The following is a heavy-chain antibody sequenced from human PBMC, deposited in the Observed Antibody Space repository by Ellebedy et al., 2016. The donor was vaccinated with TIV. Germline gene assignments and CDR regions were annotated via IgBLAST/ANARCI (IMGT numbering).Heavy chain of an antibody. CDR3: ARDPRPYLRYGHYDY. CDR1: GFTVSSFG. J-gene: IGHJ4*02. Sequence: PGGSLRLSCAASGFTVSSFGMNRVRHAPGKGLEWVSSIGDSGTHIYYADSVRGRFTISRDSAKNSLFLQMNSLRADDTAIYYCARDPRPYLRYGHYDYWGQGTLVTVSS. CDR2: IGDSGTHI. V-gene: IGHV3-21*01. D-gene: IGHD3-9*01.